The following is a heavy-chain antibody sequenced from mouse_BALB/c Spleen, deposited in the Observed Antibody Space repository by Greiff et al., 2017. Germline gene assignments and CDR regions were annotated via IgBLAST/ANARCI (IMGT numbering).Heavy chain of an antibody. CDR2: INSDGGST. CDR1: EYEFPSHD. CDR3: ARRGGLRRRRTYQAWFAY. Sequence: EVQLVESGGGLVQPGESLKLSCESNEYEFPSHDMSWVRKTPEKRLELVAAINSDGGSTYYPDTMERRFIISRDNTKKTLYLQMSSLRSEDTALYYCARRGGLRRRRTYQAWFAYWGQGTLVTVSA. D-gene: IGHD2-4*01. V-gene: IGHV5-2*01. J-gene: IGHJ3*01.